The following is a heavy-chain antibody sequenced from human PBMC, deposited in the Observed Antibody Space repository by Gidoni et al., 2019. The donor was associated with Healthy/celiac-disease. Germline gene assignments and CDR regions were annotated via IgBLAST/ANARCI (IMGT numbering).Heavy chain of an antibody. CDR2: IWYDGSNK. V-gene: IGHV3-33*01. Sequence: QVQMVESGGGVVQPGRSLRHSCAASGFTFSSSGLHWVRQAPGQGLEWVAVIWYDGSNKYYADSVKGRFTISRDNSKNTLYLQMNSLRAEDTAVYYCSRDFLRGRGSPSSFDYWGQGTLVTVSS. J-gene: IGHJ4*02. CDR3: SRDFLRGRGSPSSFDY. D-gene: IGHD3-10*01. CDR1: GFTFSSSG.